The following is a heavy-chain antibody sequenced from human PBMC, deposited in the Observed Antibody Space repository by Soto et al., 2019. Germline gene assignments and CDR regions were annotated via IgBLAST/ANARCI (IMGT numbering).Heavy chain of an antibody. CDR2: ISYDGSNK. J-gene: IGHJ2*01. D-gene: IGHD2-15*01. V-gene: IGHV3-30-3*01. Sequence: KGLEWVAVISYDGSNKYYADSVKGRFTISRDNSKNTLYLQMNSLRAEDTAVFFFQTEENIQDTVPVSAFLLNGSSDL. CDR3: QTEENIQDTVPVSAFLLNGSSDL.